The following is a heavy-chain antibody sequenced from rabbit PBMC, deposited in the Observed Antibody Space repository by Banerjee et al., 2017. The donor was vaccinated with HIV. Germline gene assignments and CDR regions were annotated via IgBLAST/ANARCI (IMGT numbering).Heavy chain of an antibody. J-gene: IGHJ4*01. CDR2: IYPDYGTT. V-gene: IGHV1S7*01. Sequence: QSLEESGGDLVKPEGSLKLSCKASGFDFSSYYMNWVRQAPGKGLDWITCIYPDYGTTDYASWVNGRFPVSLDSAQNTVFLQVASLTAADPATYFCARYASSSGYYTLWGPGTLVTVS. D-gene: IGHD1-1*01. CDR1: GFDFSSYY. CDR3: ARYASSSGYYTL.